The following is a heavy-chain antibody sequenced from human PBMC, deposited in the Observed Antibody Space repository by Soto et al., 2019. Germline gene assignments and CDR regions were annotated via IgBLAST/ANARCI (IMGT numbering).Heavy chain of an antibody. J-gene: IGHJ4*02. V-gene: IGHV4-39*01. CDR1: GGSISSSSYY. CDR3: ARQLRYFDRKGVFDY. Sequence: SETLSLTCTVSGGSISSSSYYWGWIRQPPGKGLEWIGSIYYSGSTYYNPSLKSRVTISVDTSKNQFSLKLSSVTAADTAVYYCARQLRYFDRKGVFDYWGQGTLVTVSS. CDR2: IYYSGST. D-gene: IGHD3-9*01.